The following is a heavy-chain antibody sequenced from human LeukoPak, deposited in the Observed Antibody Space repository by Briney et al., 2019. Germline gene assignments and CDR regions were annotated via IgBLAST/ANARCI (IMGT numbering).Heavy chain of an antibody. CDR1: GLTFSSYA. CDR3: AKEPHYDFWSGNFDY. J-gene: IGHJ4*02. V-gene: IGHV3-23*01. D-gene: IGHD3-3*01. CDR2: ISGSGGST. Sequence: PGGSLRLSCAASGLTFSSYAMSWVRQAPGKGLEWVSAISGSGGSTYYADSVKGRFTISRDNSKNTLYLQMNSLRAEDTAVYYCAKEPHYDFWSGNFDYWGQGTLVTVSS.